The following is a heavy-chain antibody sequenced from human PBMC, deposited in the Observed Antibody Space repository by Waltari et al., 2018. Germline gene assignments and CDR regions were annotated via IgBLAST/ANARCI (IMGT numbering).Heavy chain of an antibody. J-gene: IGHJ6*02. CDR2: INHSGST. V-gene: IGHV4-34*01. CDR1: GGSFSGYY. Sequence: QVQLQQWGAGLLKPSETLSLTCAVYGGSFSGYYWSWIRRPPGKGLEWIGEINHSGSTNYNPSLKSRVTISVDTSKNQFSLKLSSVTAADTAVYYCARGGGYRYYYGMDVWGQGTTVTVSS. D-gene: IGHD3-22*01. CDR3: ARGGGYRYYYGMDV.